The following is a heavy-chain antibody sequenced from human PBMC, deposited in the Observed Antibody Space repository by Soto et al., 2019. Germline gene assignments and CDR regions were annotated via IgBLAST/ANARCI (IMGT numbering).Heavy chain of an antibody. D-gene: IGHD1-1*01. Sequence: QITLKEAGPTLVKPTETLTLTCTFSGFSFTTARIGVGWTRQPLGKALEWLAIIYWDGESRYNPLLRRRLTLTEDTSKSQVVLTMTNMDPKDTATYYCAHRDSTGTTTYFDSWGQGIPVTVAS. CDR3: AHRDSTGTTTYFDS. CDR1: GFSFTTARIG. CDR2: IYWDGES. V-gene: IGHV2-5*02. J-gene: IGHJ4*02.